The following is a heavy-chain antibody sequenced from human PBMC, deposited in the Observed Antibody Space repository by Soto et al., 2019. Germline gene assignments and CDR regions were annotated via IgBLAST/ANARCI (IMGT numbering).Heavy chain of an antibody. CDR2: ISWNSGSI. CDR3: AKDRAAAAPCTFDI. D-gene: IGHD6-13*01. J-gene: IGHJ3*02. V-gene: IGHV3-9*01. CDR1: GFTFDDYA. Sequence: EVQLVESGGGLVQPGRSLRLSCAASGFTFDDYAMHWVRQAPGKGLEWVSGISWNSGSIGYADSVKGRFTISRDNAKNSMYLQMNSLRAEDTALYYCAKDRAAAAPCTFDIWGQGTMVTVSS.